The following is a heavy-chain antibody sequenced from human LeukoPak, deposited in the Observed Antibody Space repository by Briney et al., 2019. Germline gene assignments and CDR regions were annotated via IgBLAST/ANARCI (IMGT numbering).Heavy chain of an antibody. CDR2: ISYDGSNK. CDR1: GFTFSSYG. J-gene: IGHJ4*02. D-gene: IGHD3-10*01. V-gene: IGHV3-30*18. CDR3: ANERRGIDY. Sequence: GGSLRLSCAASGFTFSSYGMHWVRQAPGKGLEWVAVISYDGSNKYYADSVKGRFTISRDNSKNTLYLQMNSLRAEDTAVYYCANERRGIDYWGQGTLVTVSS.